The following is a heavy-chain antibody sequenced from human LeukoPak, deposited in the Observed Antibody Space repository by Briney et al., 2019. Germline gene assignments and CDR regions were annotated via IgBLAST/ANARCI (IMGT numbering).Heavy chain of an antibody. J-gene: IGHJ4*02. Sequence: SETLSLTCAVYGGSFSGYYWSWIRQPPGKGLEWIGEINHSGSTNYNPSLKSRVTISVDTSKNQFSLKLSSVTAADTAVYYCARGGRRRGIAVAGTPAAIDYWGQGTLVTVSS. CDR3: ARGGRRRGIAVAGTPAAIDY. CDR1: GGSFSGYY. V-gene: IGHV4-34*01. D-gene: IGHD6-19*01. CDR2: INHSGST.